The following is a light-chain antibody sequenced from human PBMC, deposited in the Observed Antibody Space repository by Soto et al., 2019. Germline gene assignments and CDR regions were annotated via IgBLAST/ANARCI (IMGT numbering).Light chain of an antibody. CDR2: GAS. J-gene: IGKJ2*01. CDR3: QQYGSSSMYT. Sequence: DIELTQSPGTLSLSPGERATLSCRASQSVSSSYLAWYQQKPGQAPMLIIYGASSRATGIADRFSGSGSGTDFALTISRLEPEDFAVYYCQQYGSSSMYTFGQGTKLEIK. V-gene: IGKV3-20*01. CDR1: QSVSSSY.